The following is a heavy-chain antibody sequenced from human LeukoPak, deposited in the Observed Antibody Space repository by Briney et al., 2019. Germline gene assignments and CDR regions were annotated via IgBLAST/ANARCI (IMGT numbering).Heavy chain of an antibody. CDR3: ARGTMTTVTYYFDY. Sequence: SETLSLTCAVYGGSFSGYYWSWIRKPPGKGLEWIGEINHSGSTNYNPSLKSRVTISVDTSKNQFSLKLSSVTAADTAVYYCARGTMTTVTYYFDYWGQGTLVTVSS. CDR2: INHSGST. CDR1: GGSFSGYY. V-gene: IGHV4-34*01. D-gene: IGHD4-17*01. J-gene: IGHJ4*02.